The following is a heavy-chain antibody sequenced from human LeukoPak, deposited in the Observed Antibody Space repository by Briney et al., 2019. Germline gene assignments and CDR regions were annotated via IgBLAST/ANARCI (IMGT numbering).Heavy chain of an antibody. CDR2: IYTSGST. CDR3: ALVIYSVLWYYFDY. V-gene: IGHV4-4*07. CDR1: GGSISSYY. D-gene: IGHD3-9*01. J-gene: IGHJ4*02. Sequence: SETLSLTCTVSGGSISSYYWSWIRQPAGKGLEWIGRIYTSGSTNYNPSLKSRVTISVDTSKNQFSLKLSSVTAADTAVYYCALVIYSVLWYYFDYWGQGTLVTVSS.